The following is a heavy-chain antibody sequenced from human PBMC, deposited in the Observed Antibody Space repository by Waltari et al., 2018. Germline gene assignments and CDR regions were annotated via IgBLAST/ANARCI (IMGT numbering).Heavy chain of an antibody. CDR2: IENSGNT. D-gene: IGHD6-19*01. Sequence: QVQLQESGPGLVKPSETLSLTCSVSDGPITASHWSWIRQPPGKALVWIGYIENSGNTNYNPSLKSRVTMSRDTSKNQVSLKVNSVTAADTAVYYCARHLGWGNYFYMDVWGKGSTVIVSS. V-gene: IGHV4-59*01. J-gene: IGHJ6*03. CDR1: DGPITASH. CDR3: ARHLGWGNYFYMDV.